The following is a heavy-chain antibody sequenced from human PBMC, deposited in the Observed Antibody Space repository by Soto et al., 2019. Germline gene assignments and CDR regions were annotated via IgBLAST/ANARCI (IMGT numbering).Heavy chain of an antibody. CDR1: GGSISSSSYY. Sequence: SETLSVTCTVSGGSISSSSYYWGWIRQPPGKGLEWIGSIYYSGSTYYNPSLKSRVTMSVDTSKNQFSLRLTSVSAADTAVYYCARQVSYSDSLRNYFDKWGQGTLVTVSS. D-gene: IGHD3-3*01. V-gene: IGHV4-39*01. CDR2: IYYSGST. J-gene: IGHJ4*02. CDR3: ARQVSYSDSLRNYFDK.